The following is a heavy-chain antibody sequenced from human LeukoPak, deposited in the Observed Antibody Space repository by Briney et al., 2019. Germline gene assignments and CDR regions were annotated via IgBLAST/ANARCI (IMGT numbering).Heavy chain of an antibody. CDR3: ASTKI. V-gene: IGHV4-39*01. CDR2: IYYSGST. J-gene: IGHJ4*02. Sequence: SETLSLSCTVSGGSISSSSYYWGWIRQPPGKGLEWIGSIYYSGSTYYNPSLKSRVTISVDTSKNQFSLKLSSVTAADTAVYYCASTKIWGQGILVTVSS. CDR1: GGSISSSSYY.